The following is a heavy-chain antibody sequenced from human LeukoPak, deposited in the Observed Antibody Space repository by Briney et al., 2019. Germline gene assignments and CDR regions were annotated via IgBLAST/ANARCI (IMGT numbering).Heavy chain of an antibody. V-gene: IGHV3-23*01. Sequence: GGSLRLSCAASGFTFSSYAMSWVRQAPGKGLEWVSAISGSGGSTYYADSVKGRFTISRDNSKNTLYLQMNSLRAEDTAVYYCAKDRLLWFGESKPPKAGSDYWGQGTLVTVSS. CDR3: AKDRLLWFGESKPPKAGSDY. CDR2: ISGSGGST. CDR1: GFTFSSYA. D-gene: IGHD3-10*01. J-gene: IGHJ4*02.